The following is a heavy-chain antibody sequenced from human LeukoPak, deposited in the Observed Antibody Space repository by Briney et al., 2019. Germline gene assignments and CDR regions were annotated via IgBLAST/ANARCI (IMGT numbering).Heavy chain of an antibody. CDR3: ARSSGYNFDY. CDR1: GFIVSSTY. J-gene: IGHJ4*02. Sequence: GGSLRLSCAASGFIVSSTYMSWVRQAPGKGLEWVSVIYSGGSTFYPDSVRGRFTISRDDSKNTVYLQMNSLRAEDTAAYYCARSSGYNFDYWGQGTLVTVSS. CDR2: IYSGGST. V-gene: IGHV3-66*02. D-gene: IGHD3-3*01.